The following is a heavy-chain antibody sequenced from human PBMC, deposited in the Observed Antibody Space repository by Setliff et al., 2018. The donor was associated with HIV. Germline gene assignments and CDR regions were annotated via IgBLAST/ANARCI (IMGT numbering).Heavy chain of an antibody. V-gene: IGHV1-69*13. J-gene: IGHJ6*03. CDR1: GGTFSSYP. CDR3: ARGRNYDSSGYGDYYYYMDV. D-gene: IGHD3-22*01. Sequence: ASVKVSCKASGGTFSSYPISWVRQAPGQGLEWMGGIIPIFGTTHYAQKFQGRVTGTADESTSTAYMQLSSLRSDDTAVYYCARGRNYDSSGYGDYYYYMDVWGKGTTVTVSS. CDR2: IIPIFGTT.